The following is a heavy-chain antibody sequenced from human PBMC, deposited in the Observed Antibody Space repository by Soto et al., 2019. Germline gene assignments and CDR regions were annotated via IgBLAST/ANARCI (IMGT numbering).Heavy chain of an antibody. J-gene: IGHJ4*02. D-gene: IGHD2-8*02. CDR2: IIPILGTG. CDR3: AINTGTVVAYYFDY. CDR1: GGTFSSYV. V-gene: IGHV1-69*01. Sequence: QVQLVQSGAEVKKSGSSVKVSCKASGGTFSSYVISWVRQAPGQGLEWMGGIIPILGTGNYAQKFQGRVTITADESTSKAYMELNSLRSEDTALYYCAINTGTVVAYYFDYWGQGTLVTVSS.